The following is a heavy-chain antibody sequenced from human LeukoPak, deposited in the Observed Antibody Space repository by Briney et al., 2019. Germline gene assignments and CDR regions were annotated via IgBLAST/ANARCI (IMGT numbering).Heavy chain of an antibody. CDR3: AKDRYYDSRRAYDY. Sequence: GGSLRLSCAASGFSFSSYAMSGVRQAPGKGPEWVSSLSGGGGDTYYADSVNGRFTISRDNSKKTLYLQMNSLRAEDTAVYYCAKDRYYDSRRAYDYWGQGTLVTVSS. CDR1: GFSFSSYA. J-gene: IGHJ4*02. CDR2: LSGGGGDT. D-gene: IGHD3-22*01. V-gene: IGHV3-23*01.